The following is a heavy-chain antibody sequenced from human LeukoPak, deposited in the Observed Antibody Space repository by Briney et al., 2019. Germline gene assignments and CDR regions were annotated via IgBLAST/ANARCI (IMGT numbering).Heavy chain of an antibody. J-gene: IGHJ4*02. CDR2: ISSSSSTI. CDR3: AKDLTYHYYDSSGYGYYFDY. D-gene: IGHD3-22*01. CDR1: GFTFSTDS. V-gene: IGHV3-48*01. Sequence: GGSLRLSCVGSGFTFSTDSMNWVRQAPGKRLEWISYISSSSSTIYYAYSVKGRFTISRDNSSHPLYLQMNSLRAEDTAVHYCAKDLTYHYYDSSGYGYYFDYWGQGTLVTVSS.